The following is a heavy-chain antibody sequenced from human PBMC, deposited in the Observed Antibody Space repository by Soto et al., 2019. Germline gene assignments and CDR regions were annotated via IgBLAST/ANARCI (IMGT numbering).Heavy chain of an antibody. CDR2: ISSSSSTI. D-gene: IGHD4-17*01. J-gene: IGHJ3*01. CDR1: VFTFSSYS. CDR3: ARDTGGDYRS. Sequence: PGGSLRLSCAASVFTFSSYSMNWVRQAPGKGLEWVSYISSSSSTIYYADSVKGRFTISRDNAKNSLYLQMNSLRAEDTAVYYCARDTGGDYRSWGQGTMVTVSS. V-gene: IGHV3-48*01.